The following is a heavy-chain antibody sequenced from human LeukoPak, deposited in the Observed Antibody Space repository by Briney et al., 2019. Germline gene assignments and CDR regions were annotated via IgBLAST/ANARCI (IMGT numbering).Heavy chain of an antibody. CDR2: IYTCGST. CDR3: ARALRIFGVGKDWYFDL. CDR1: GGSIIGGSYY. V-gene: IGHV4-61*02. D-gene: IGHD3-3*01. J-gene: IGHJ2*01. Sequence: SQSLSLTCTVSGGSIIGGSYYWGWIRQPAGNGLKWIGRIYTCGSTNYNPSLKSRVTISVDTASYQFSLKLSSVTAADTAVNGRARALRIFGVGKDWYFDLWRRATLVTVSS.